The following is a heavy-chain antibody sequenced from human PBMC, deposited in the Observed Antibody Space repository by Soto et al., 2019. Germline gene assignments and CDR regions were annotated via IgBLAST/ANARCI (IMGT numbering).Heavy chain of an antibody. J-gene: IGHJ5*02. Sequence: SETLSLTCTVSGASISSVDYYWSWIRQYPGKGLEWIGYIYHRVTTYYNPSLCSRITTSINTSKNQFSLKLSSVTPAEAAVYYCSKPADIDDDCFDTWGQGTLVTGFS. D-gene: IGHD2-21*01. CDR2: IYHRVTT. V-gene: IGHV4-31*03. CDR3: SKPADIDDDCFDT. CDR1: GASISSVDYY.